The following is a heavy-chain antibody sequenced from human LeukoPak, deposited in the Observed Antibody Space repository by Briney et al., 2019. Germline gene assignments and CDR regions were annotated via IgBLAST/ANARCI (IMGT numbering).Heavy chain of an antibody. CDR1: GFTFSSYW. J-gene: IGHJ6*02. CDR3: ARTPGRRYYYYGMDV. D-gene: IGHD2-2*01. CDR2: IKQDGSEK. V-gene: IGHV3-7*01. Sequence: GGSLRLSCAASGFTFSSYWMSWVRQAPGKGLEWVANIKQDGSEKYYVDSVKGRFTISRDNAKNSLYLQMNSLRAEDTAVYYCARTPGRRYYYYGMDVWGQGTTVTVSS.